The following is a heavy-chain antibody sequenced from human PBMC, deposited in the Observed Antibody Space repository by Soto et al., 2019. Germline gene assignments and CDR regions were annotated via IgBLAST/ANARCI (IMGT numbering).Heavy chain of an antibody. D-gene: IGHD6-13*01. CDR1: GYSLTTHW. CDR3: SVFRSCWFGVGRFDS. Sequence: GALKIPCEGSGYSLTTHWINWVRQMPGKGLEWIGRIDPSQSYFNYNPSFQGHVTISADKSTRQAYLQWTRLEAADTGIYYCSVFRSCWFGVGRFDSWGQGTLVTVSS. CDR2: IDPSQSYF. V-gene: IGHV5-10-1*01. J-gene: IGHJ5*01.